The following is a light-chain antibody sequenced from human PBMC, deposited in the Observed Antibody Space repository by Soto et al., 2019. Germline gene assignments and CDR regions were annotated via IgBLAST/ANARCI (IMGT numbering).Light chain of an antibody. CDR1: QNVSRW. CDR3: QQYNTYSWP. J-gene: IGKJ1*01. Sequence: DIQMTQSPSTLSASVVERVTFSCRASQNVSRWLAWYQQKPGKAPKLLIYDASTLESGVPSRFRGSGSGTEFTLTISSLQPNDFATYYCQQYNTYSWPFGQGTKVAIK. V-gene: IGKV1-5*01. CDR2: DAS.